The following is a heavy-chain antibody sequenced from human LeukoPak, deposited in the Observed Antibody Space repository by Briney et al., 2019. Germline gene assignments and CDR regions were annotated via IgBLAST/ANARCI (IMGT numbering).Heavy chain of an antibody. CDR2: IVVGSGNT. V-gene: IGHV1-58*02. CDR1: GFTFTSSA. CDR3: ARVGYDSRGYHFDY. J-gene: IGHJ4*02. D-gene: IGHD3-22*01. Sequence: TSVKVSCKASGFTFTSSAMQWVRQARGQRLEWIGWIVVGSGNTNYAQKFQERVTITRDMSTSTAYMELSSLRSEDTAVYYCARVGYDSRGYHFDYWGQGTLVTVSS.